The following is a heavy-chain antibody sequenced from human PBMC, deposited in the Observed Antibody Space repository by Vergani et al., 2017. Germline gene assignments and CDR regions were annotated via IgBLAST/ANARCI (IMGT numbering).Heavy chain of an antibody. CDR2: INHSGST. D-gene: IGHD6-6*01. CDR3: ARADSSSSYYYYMDV. V-gene: IGHV4-34*01. J-gene: IGHJ6*03. CDR1: GGSFSGYY. Sequence: QVQLQQWGAGLLKPSETLSLTCAVYGGSFSGYYWSWIRQPPGKGLEWIGEINHSGSTNYNPSLKSRVTISVDTSKNQFSLKLSSVTAADTAVYYCARADSSSSYYYYMDVWGKGTTVTVSS.